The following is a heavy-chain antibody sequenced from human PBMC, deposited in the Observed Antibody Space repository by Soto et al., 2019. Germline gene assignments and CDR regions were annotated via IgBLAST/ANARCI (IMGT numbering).Heavy chain of an antibody. CDR1: GGSFSDFY. J-gene: IGHJ4*02. CDR2: INHSGNT. V-gene: IGHV4-34*01. Sequence: QVQLQMWGAGLLKPSESLSLTCAVYGGSFSDFYWTWIRQLPGKGLEWIGEINHSGNTNYNPSLQGRVDISVDTSKNQFSLYLGSVTAADTAVYYCGPRGAVADPRGYWGQGTLVTVSS. CDR3: GPRGAVADPRGY. D-gene: IGHD6-19*01.